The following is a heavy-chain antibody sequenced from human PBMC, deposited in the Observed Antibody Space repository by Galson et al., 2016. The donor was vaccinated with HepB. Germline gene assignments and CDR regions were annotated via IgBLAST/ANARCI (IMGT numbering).Heavy chain of an antibody. CDR1: GFTFNTYS. D-gene: IGHD1-26*01. V-gene: IGHV3-21*01. CDR3: ARLAGYGGGYYFDF. CDR2: ISPSSRYI. J-gene: IGHJ4*02. Sequence: SLRLSCAASGFTFNTYSINWVRQAPGKGLAWVSSISPSSRYIYYADSLKGRFTTSRDDAKNSLFLQMNNLRAEDTAVYYCARLAGYGGGYYFDFWGQGTLVTVSS.